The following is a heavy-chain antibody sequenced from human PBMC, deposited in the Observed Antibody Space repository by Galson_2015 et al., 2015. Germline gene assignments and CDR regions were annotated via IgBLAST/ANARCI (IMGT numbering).Heavy chain of an antibody. CDR1: GGSISSYY. D-gene: IGHD1-26*01. J-gene: IGHJ4*02. V-gene: IGHV4-59*01. CDR2: IYYSGST. Sequence: TLSLTCTVSGGSISSYYWSWIRQPPGKGLEWIGYIYYSGSTNYNPSLKSRVTISVDTSKDQFSLKLSSVTAADTAVYYCAREPYSGYFDYWGQGTLVTVSS. CDR3: AREPYSGYFDY.